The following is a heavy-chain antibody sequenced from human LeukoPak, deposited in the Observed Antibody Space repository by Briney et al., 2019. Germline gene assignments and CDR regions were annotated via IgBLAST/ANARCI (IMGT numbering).Heavy chain of an antibody. CDR3: ARDSPYYYGSGSTYPVNWFDP. J-gene: IGHJ5*02. V-gene: IGHV4-61*02. Sequence: PSETLSLTCTVSGGSISSGSYYWSWIRQPAGKGLEWIGRIYTSGSTNYNPSLESRVTISVDTAKNQFSLKLSSVTAADTAVYYCARDSPYYYGSGSTYPVNWFDPWGQGTLVTVSS. D-gene: IGHD3-10*01. CDR2: IYTSGST. CDR1: GGSISSGSYY.